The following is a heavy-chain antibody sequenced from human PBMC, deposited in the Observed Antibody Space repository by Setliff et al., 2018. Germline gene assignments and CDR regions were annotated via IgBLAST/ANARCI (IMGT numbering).Heavy chain of an antibody. D-gene: IGHD6-19*01. CDR2: TIPMFGTI. V-gene: IGHV1-69*05. J-gene: IGHJ4*02. Sequence: SVKVSCKASGGTFSSYGISWVRQAPGQGLEWMGGTIPMFGTIDYARKFQGRVTIITDESTSTAYMQLSSLGSEDTAVYYCVREGVDSRGWYYFDYWAQGTLVTVSS. CDR3: VREGVDSRGWYYFDY. CDR1: GGTFSSYG.